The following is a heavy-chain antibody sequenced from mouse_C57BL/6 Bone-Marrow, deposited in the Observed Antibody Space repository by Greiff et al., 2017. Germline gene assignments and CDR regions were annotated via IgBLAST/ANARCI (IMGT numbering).Heavy chain of an antibody. D-gene: IGHD4-1*01. CDR2: ISYDGSN. J-gene: IGHJ3*01. Sequence: VQLKESGPGLVKPSQSLSLTCSVTGYSITSGYYWNWIRQFPGNQLEWMGYISYDGSNNYNPSLKNRISITRDTSKNQFFLKLNSVTTEDTATYYCAKGTGAWFAYWGQGTLVTVSA. CDR1: GYSITSGYY. V-gene: IGHV3-6*01. CDR3: AKGTGAWFAY.